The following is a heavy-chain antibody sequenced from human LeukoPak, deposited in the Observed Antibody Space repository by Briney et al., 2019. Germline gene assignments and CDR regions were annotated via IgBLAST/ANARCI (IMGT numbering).Heavy chain of an antibody. V-gene: IGHV3-21*01. CDR1: GFTFPSYN. CDR3: ARARPPTSYYSYYMDV. J-gene: IGHJ6*03. Sequence: PGGSLRLSCLASGFTFPSYNMNWVRQAPGKGLEWVSSISSGSMIIHSADSLRGRFIISRDNAKNSLYLQMDSLRTEDTAVYFCARARPPTSYYSYYMDVWGRGTTVIVSS. CDR2: ISSGSMII.